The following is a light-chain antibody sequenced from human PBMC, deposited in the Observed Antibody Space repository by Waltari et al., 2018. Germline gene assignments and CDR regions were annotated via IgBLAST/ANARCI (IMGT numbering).Light chain of an antibody. CDR1: SDITAGDFN. J-gene: IGLJ3*02. Sequence: QPVLTQPPSSSASPGESARPTCTLPSDITAGDFNIYWYQKRPGSPPRFLLYYKSDPEKAQGSGVPSFCSGSTDSSAKAGIWLIAGLESVDQGNDCCMFLPSDVWVFGEGTKLTIL. CDR3: MFLPSDVWV. CDR2: YKSDPEK. V-gene: IGLV5-37*01.